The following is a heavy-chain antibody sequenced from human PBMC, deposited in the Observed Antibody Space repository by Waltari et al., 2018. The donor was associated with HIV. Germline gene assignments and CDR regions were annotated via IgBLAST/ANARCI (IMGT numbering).Heavy chain of an antibody. J-gene: IGHJ4*02. CDR3: ARQFSKGGAAAGTDY. V-gene: IGHV5-51*01. D-gene: IGHD6-13*01. CDR1: GYSFPSYW. CDR2: IYPGDSDT. Sequence: EVQLVQSGAEVKKPGESLKISCKGSGYSFPSYWIGWVRQMPGKGLEWMGIIYPGDSDTRYSPSFQGQVTISADKSISTAYLQWSSLKASDTAMYYCARQFSKGGAAAGTDYWGQGTLVTVSS.